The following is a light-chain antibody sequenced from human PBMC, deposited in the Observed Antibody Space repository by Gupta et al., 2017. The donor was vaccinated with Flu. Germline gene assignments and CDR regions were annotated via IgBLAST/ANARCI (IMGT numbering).Light chain of an antibody. Sequence: PSSLSASIGDRVTITCQASQEIRYYLNWYQQRPGKAPKLLIYDASNLETGVPSRFSGGGSGTDFSLTITSLQPEDFATYYCQQEDSLPHTFGQGTQVEVK. V-gene: IGKV1-33*01. J-gene: IGKJ5*01. CDR1: QEIRYY. CDR2: DAS. CDR3: QQEDSLPHT.